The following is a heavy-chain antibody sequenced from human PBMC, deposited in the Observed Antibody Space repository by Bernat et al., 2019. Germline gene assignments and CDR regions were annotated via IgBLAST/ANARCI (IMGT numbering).Heavy chain of an antibody. Sequence: QVQVVQSGAEVKRPGASVTVSCKPSGYTFTSYGINWVRQAPGQGLEWMGWISINNGNTKYAQTLQGRVTLTRDTSTNTAYMELRSLRSDDTAVYYCARGVSSCGSGVICYGDALDFWGQGTTVTVSS. CDR1: GYTFTSYG. D-gene: IGHD2-15*01. J-gene: IGHJ3*01. CDR2: ISINNGNT. V-gene: IGHV1-18*01. CDR3: ARGVSSCGSGVICYGDALDF.